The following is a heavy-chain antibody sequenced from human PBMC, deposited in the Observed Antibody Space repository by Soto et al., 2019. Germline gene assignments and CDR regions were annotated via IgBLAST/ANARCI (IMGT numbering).Heavy chain of an antibody. J-gene: IGHJ4*02. V-gene: IGHV4-59*01. CDR2: IYYSGST. CDR3: ARGSSGWPYYFDY. Sequence: PSETLSLTGTVSGGSISSYYWSWIRQPPGKGLEWIGYIYYSGSTNYNPSLKSRVTISVDTSKNQFSLKLSSVTAADTAVYYCARGSSGWPYYFDYWGQGTLVTVSS. D-gene: IGHD6-19*01. CDR1: GGSISSYY.